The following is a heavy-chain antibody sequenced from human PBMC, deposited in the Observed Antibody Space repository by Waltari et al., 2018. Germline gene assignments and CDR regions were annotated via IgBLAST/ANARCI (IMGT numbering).Heavy chain of an antibody. D-gene: IGHD3-3*01. V-gene: IGHV1-8*01. CDR2: MSPKSGYA. Sequence: QVQLVQSGTEVKKPGASVKVSCKASEYTFTSSDINWVRQANGQGLEWMGWMSPKSGYAGYAQKFLGRVTMTRNTSISTAYMEVSSLRSEDTAVYYCARGRENDFWSGTSYGMDVWGQGTTVTVSS. CDR1: EYTFTSSD. CDR3: ARGRENDFWSGTSYGMDV. J-gene: IGHJ6*02.